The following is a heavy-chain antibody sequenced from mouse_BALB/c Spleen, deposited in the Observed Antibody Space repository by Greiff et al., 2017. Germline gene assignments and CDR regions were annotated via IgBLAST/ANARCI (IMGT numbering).Heavy chain of an antibody. J-gene: IGHJ4*01. Sequence: EVQLQESGPGLVKPSQSLSLTCTVTGYSITSDYAWNWIRQFPGNKLEWMGYISYSGSTSYNPSLKSRISITRDTSKNQFFLQLNSVTTEDTATYYCARHGATEAMDYWGQGTSVTVSS. CDR1: GYSITSDYA. D-gene: IGHD3-1*01. V-gene: IGHV3-2*02. CDR2: ISYSGST. CDR3: ARHGATEAMDY.